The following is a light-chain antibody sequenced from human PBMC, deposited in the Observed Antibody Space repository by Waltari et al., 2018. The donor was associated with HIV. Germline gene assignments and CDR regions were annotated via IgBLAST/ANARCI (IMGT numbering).Light chain of an antibody. CDR2: EVN. CDR3: SSYTTRSTLV. J-gene: IGLJ2*01. V-gene: IGLV2-14*01. CDR1: RSAVGSYNP. Sequence: QSALTQPASVSGSPGQSITLSCPGTRSAVGSYNPTSWFQQHPGKVPKFIIFEVNNRPSGVSNRFSGSKSGNTASLTISGLQAEDEADYYCSSYTTRSTLVFGGGTKLTVL.